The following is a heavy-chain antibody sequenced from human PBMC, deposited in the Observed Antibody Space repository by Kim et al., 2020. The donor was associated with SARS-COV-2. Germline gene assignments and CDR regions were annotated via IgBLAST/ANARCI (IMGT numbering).Heavy chain of an antibody. V-gene: IGHV3-74*01. J-gene: IGHJ4*02. D-gene: IGHD3-16*01. CDR2: ISGDGRTT. Sequence: GGSLRLSCVGSGFTFSPYWMHWARQAPGKGLMWVSRISGDGRTTNYADSVEGRFTISRDNAQNTVYLHMNSLTAEDTAVYYCFSATVPLGEVWGQGTLVT. CDR3: FSATVPLGEV. CDR1: GFTFSPYW.